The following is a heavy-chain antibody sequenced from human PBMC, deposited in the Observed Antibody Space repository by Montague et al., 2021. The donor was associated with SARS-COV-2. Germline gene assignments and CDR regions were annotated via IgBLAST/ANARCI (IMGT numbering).Heavy chain of an antibody. D-gene: IGHD6-13*01. Sequence: SETLSLTCTVSGGSISSSSYYWGWIRQPPGKGLEWIGSIYYSGSTYYNPSLKIRVTISVDTYKIQFSLKLISVTAADTAVYYCARHRAAAGIGYFDLWGRGTLVTVSS. J-gene: IGHJ2*01. CDR3: ARHRAAAGIGYFDL. V-gene: IGHV4-39*01. CDR2: IYYSGST. CDR1: GGSISSSSYY.